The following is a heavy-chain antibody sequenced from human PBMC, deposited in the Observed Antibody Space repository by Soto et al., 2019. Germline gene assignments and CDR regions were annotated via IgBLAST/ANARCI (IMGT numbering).Heavy chain of an antibody. CDR2: INHSGST. D-gene: IGHD2-21*02. V-gene: IGHV4-34*01. CDR1: GGSFSGYY. J-gene: IGHJ4*02. CDR3: ARGVTAIRAYFDY. Sequence: PSETLSLTCAVYGGSFSGYYWSWIRQPPGKGLEWIGEINHSGSTNYNPSLKSRVTISVDTSKNQFSLKLSSVTAADTAVYYCARGVTAIRAYFDYWGQGTLVTVSS.